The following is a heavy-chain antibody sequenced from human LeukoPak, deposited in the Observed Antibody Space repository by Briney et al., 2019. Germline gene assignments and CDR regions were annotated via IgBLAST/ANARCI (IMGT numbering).Heavy chain of an antibody. CDR3: ARVTGYVMEDYFDY. D-gene: IGHD6-13*01. V-gene: IGHV4-38-2*02. CDR2: IYHSGST. CDR1: GYSISSGYY. J-gene: IGHJ4*02. Sequence: SEALSFTCTVSGYSISSGYYWGWIRQPPGKGLEWIGSIYHSGSTYYNPSLKSRVTISVDTSKNQFSLRLSSVTAADTAVYYCARVTGYVMEDYFDYWGQGTLVTVSS.